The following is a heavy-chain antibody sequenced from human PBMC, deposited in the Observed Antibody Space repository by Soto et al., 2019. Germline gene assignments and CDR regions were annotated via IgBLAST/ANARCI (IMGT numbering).Heavy chain of an antibody. J-gene: IGHJ6*02. V-gene: IGHV4-31*03. Sequence: PSETLSLTCTVSGGSISSCGYYWIWIRQHPWKGLEWIGYIYYSGSTYYNPSLKSRVTISVDTSKNQFSLKLSSVTAADTAVYYCARVAFHYYDSSGYYVSSGMDVWGQGTTVTVSS. CDR3: ARVAFHYYDSSGYYVSSGMDV. CDR1: GGSISSCGYY. CDR2: IYYSGST. D-gene: IGHD3-22*01.